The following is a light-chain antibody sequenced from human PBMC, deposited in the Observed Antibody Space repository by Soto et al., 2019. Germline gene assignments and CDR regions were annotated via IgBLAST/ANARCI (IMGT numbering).Light chain of an antibody. J-gene: IGKJ1*01. CDR3: QQYGSPPWT. Sequence: SKSPGTVSLWKGERATLSGRASQSVSSSYLAWYQQKPGQAPRLLIYGASSRATGIPARFSGSGSGTDFTLTISRLEPEDFAVYYSQQYGSPPWTFGQGTKVDIK. V-gene: IGKV3-20*01. CDR1: QSVSSSY. CDR2: GAS.